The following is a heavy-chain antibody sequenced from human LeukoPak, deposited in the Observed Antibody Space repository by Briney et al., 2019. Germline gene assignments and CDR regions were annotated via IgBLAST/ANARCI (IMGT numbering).Heavy chain of an antibody. CDR2: INPSGGST. CDR3: AREGDRGYSYGTFDY. J-gene: IGHJ4*02. D-gene: IGHD5-18*01. CDR1: GYTFTGYY. Sequence: ASVKVSCKASGYTFTGYYMHWVRQAPGQGLGWMGIINPSGGSTSYAQKFQGRVTMTRDMSTSTVYMELSSLRSEDTAVYYCAREGDRGYSYGTFDYWGQGTLVTVSS. V-gene: IGHV1-46*01.